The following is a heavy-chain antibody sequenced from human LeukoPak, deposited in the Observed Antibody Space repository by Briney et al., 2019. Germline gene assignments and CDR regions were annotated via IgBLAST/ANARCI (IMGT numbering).Heavy chain of an antibody. Sequence: SETLSLTCTVSGGSISTYYWSWIRQPPGKGLDWNAYIHYRGSTAYHPSLKSRVTISVDTSRNQFSLKLNSVTAADTAVYYCASGGTQGPSPYFYGVDVWGQGTTVTVSS. D-gene: IGHD3-16*01. CDR3: ASGGTQGPSPYFYGVDV. CDR2: IHYRGST. CDR1: GGSISTYY. J-gene: IGHJ6*02. V-gene: IGHV4-59*01.